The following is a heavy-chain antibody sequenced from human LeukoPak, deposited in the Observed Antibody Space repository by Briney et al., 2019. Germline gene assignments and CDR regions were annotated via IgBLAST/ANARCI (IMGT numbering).Heavy chain of an antibody. Sequence: GGSLRLSCAVSGFTFSSYSMNWVRQAPGEGLEWVSSISSSSSYIYYADSVKGRFTISRDNAKNSLYLQMNSLRAEDTAVYYCARGTVRGVIYDYWGQGTLVTVSS. CDR1: GFTFSSYS. D-gene: IGHD3-10*01. V-gene: IGHV3-21*01. CDR2: ISSSSSYI. J-gene: IGHJ4*02. CDR3: ARGTVRGVIYDY.